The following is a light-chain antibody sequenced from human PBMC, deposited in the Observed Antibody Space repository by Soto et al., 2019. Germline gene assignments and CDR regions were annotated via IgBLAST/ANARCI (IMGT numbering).Light chain of an antibody. CDR1: SSDVGGYNY. CDR3: SSYTSSSTRA. Sequence: QSALTQPASVSGSPGQSITSSCTGTSSDVGGYNYVSWYQQHPGKAPKLMIYDVSNRPSGVSNRYSGSKSGNTASLTISGLQAEDEADYYCSSYTSSSTRAFGTGTKLTAL. V-gene: IGLV2-14*01. CDR2: DVS. J-gene: IGLJ1*01.